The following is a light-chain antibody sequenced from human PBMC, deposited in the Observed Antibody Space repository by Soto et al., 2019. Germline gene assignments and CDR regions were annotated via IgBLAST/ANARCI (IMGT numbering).Light chain of an antibody. CDR2: GAS. Sequence: EIVLTQSPGTLSLSPGERATLSCRASQSVSNNYLAWYQQKPGQAPRLLIYGASNRATGIPDRFSGSGSGTDFTLTISRLGPEDFAVYYCQQRSNWLITFGQGTKVDIK. CDR3: QQRSNWLIT. V-gene: IGKV3D-20*02. CDR1: QSVSNNY. J-gene: IGKJ1*01.